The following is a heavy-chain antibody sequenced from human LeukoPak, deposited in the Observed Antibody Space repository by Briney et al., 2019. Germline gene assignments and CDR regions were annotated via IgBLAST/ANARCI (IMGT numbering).Heavy chain of an antibody. V-gene: IGHV3-48*03. J-gene: IGHJ4*02. D-gene: IGHD3-22*01. CDR1: GFTFSSYW. CDR2: ISSSGNTI. Sequence: GGSLRLSCAASGFTFSSYWLSWVRQPPGKGLEWVSYISSSGNTIYYADSVKGRFTISRDNAKNSLYLQMNSLRAEDTAVYYCARDWGDSSGYYPFDYWGQGTLVTVSS. CDR3: ARDWGDSSGYYPFDY.